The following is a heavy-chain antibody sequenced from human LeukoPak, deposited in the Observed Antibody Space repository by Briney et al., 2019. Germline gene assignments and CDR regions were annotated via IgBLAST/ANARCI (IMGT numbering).Heavy chain of an antibody. J-gene: IGHJ4*02. CDR1: GGTFSSYA. D-gene: IGHD5-24*01. V-gene: IGHV1-69*04. Sequence: GASVKVSCKASGGTFSSYAVSWVRQAPGQGLEWMGRITPILGIANYAQKFQGRVTITADKSTSTAYMELSSLRSEDTAVYYCARDRGSEMATQFDYWGQGTLVTVSS. CDR2: ITPILGIA. CDR3: ARDRGSEMATQFDY.